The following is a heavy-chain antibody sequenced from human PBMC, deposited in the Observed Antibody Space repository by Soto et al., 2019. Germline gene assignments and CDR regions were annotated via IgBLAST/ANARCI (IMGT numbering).Heavy chain of an antibody. D-gene: IGHD1-26*01. CDR1: GFSFSDFG. CDR2: ISSDGSNK. CDR3: AKDFSRGPMGMSLDS. J-gene: IGHJ4*02. Sequence: QVQLVESGGGVVHPGRSLRLSCAASGFSFSDFGMHWVRQAPGKGLEWLALISSDGSNKFYADSVRGRFTVSRDRSENTLHLNMNAVRIDDTSMYYCAKDFSRGPMGMSLDSWGQGTLVIVSS. V-gene: IGHV3-30*18.